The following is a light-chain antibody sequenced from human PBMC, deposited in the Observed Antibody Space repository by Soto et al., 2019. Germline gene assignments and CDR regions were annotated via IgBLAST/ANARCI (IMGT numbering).Light chain of an antibody. J-gene: IGLJ2*01. CDR3: AAWDDSISGLV. Sequence: QSVLTQPPSASGTPGQRVTISCSGSSSNIGSNYVYWYQQLPGTAPKLLIYRNNQRPSGVPDRFSGSKSGTSASLAISGLRSEAEADYYCAAWDDSISGLVFGGGTKVTV. V-gene: IGLV1-47*01. CDR1: SSNIGSNY. CDR2: RNN.